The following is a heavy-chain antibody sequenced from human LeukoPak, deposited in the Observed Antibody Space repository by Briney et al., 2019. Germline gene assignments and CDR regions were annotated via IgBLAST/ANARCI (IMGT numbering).Heavy chain of an antibody. D-gene: IGHD2-2*01. V-gene: IGHV4-34*01. CDR1: GGSFSGYY. Sequence: SETLSLTCAVYGGSFSGYYWSWIRQPPGKGLEWIVEINHSGSTNYNPSLKSRVTISVDTSKNQFSLKLSSVTAADTAVYYCARGNIVVVPAAPDSYYYYGMDVWGQGTTVTVSS. CDR3: ARGNIVVVPAAPDSYYYYGMDV. CDR2: INHSGST. J-gene: IGHJ6*02.